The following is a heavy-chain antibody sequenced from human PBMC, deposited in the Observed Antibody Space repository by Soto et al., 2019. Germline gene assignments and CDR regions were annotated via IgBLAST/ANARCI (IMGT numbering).Heavy chain of an antibody. CDR2: IYYSGST. CDR1: GGSISSYY. V-gene: IGHV4-59*08. Sequence: SETLSLTCTVSGGSISSYYWSWLRQPPGKGLEWIGYIYYSGSTNYNPSLKSRVTISVDTSKNQFSLKLSSVTAADTAVYYCARHPSSSSGWSQAYNWFDPWGQGTLVTVSS. D-gene: IGHD6-19*01. CDR3: ARHPSSSSGWSQAYNWFDP. J-gene: IGHJ5*02.